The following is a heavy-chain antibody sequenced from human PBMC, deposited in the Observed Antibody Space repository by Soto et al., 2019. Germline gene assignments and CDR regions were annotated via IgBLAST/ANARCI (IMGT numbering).Heavy chain of an antibody. Sequence: GGSLRLSCAASGVSFGSAWMNWVGQAPGKGLEWVGRIRNKRDGATTDSAVPVKGRFTISRDDSKNTLYLQMNSLKIEDTAVYFCTTSGHTHVVDSWGKGNLVTVYS. CDR3: TTSGHTHVVDS. J-gene: IGHJ4*02. CDR2: IRNKRDGATT. D-gene: IGHD2-21*01. V-gene: IGHV3-15*07. CDR1: GVSFGSAW.